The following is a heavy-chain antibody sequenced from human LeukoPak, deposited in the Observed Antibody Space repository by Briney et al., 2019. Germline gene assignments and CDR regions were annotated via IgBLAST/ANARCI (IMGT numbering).Heavy chain of an antibody. D-gene: IGHD3-22*01. CDR2: MYYSGST. CDR1: GGSISNYY. CDR3: ESHTSSGYSPFGS. V-gene: IGHV4-59*01. J-gene: IGHJ4*02. Sequence: PSETLSLTCTVSGGSISNYYWSWIREAPGKGLEWIGYMYYSGSTNYNPSLKSRVTISVDTSKNQFSLKLSSVTAADTAVYYCESHTSSGYSPFGSWGQGILVTVSS.